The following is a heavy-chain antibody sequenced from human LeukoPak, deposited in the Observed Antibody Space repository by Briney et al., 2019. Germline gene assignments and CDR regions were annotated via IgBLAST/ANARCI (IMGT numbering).Heavy chain of an antibody. D-gene: IGHD6-13*01. CDR2: IYTSGST. Sequence: PSETLSPTCTVSGGSISSYYWSWVRQPAGKGLEWIGRIYTSGSTNYNPSLKSRVTMSVDTSKNQFSLKLSSVTAADTAVYYCARLRSAAGIRWFDPWGQGTLVTVSS. CDR3: ARLRSAAGIRWFDP. CDR1: GGSISSYY. V-gene: IGHV4-4*07. J-gene: IGHJ5*02.